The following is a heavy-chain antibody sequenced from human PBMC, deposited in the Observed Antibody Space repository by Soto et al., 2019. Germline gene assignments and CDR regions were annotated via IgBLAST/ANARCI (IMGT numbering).Heavy chain of an antibody. D-gene: IGHD6-13*01. CDR1: GGSISSSSYY. Sequence: QLQLQESGPGLVKPSETLSLTCTVSGGSISSSSYYWGWIRQPPGKGLEWIGSIYYSGSTYYNPSLKSRVTIPVDTSKNQFSLKLSSVTAADTAVYYCARSYSSSWYWFDPWGQGTLVTVSS. CDR3: ARSYSSSWYWFDP. J-gene: IGHJ5*02. V-gene: IGHV4-39*01. CDR2: IYYSGST.